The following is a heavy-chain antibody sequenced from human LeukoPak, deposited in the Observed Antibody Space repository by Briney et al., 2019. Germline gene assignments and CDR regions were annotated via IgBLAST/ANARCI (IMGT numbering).Heavy chain of an antibody. V-gene: IGHV3-30*03. CDR2: ISYDGSNK. D-gene: IGHD1-26*01. CDR1: GFTFSSYG. J-gene: IGHJ4*02. Sequence: HPGRSLRLSCAASGFTFSSYGMHWVRQAPGKGLEWVAVISYDGSNKYYADSVKGRITISRDNSKNTLYLQMNSLRAEDTAVYYCARESGSYTPFDYWGQGTLVTVSS. CDR3: ARESGSYTPFDY.